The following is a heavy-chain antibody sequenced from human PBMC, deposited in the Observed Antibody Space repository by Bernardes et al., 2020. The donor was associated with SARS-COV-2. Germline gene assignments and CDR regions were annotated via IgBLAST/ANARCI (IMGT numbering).Heavy chain of an antibody. Sequence: SETLSLTCAVSGYSISSGYYWGWIRQPPGKGLEWIGSIYHSGSTYYNPSLKSRVTISVDTSKNQFSLKLSPMTAEDTAVYYCVSASNLGDYWGQGALVTVSS. CDR1: GYSISSGYY. D-gene: IGHD3-16*01. V-gene: IGHV4-38-2*01. CDR2: IYHSGST. J-gene: IGHJ4*02. CDR3: VSASNLGDY.